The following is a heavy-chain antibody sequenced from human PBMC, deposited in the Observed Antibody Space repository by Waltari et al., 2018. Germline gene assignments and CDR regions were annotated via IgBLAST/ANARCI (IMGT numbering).Heavy chain of an antibody. CDR3: ARLYSSGWYFDL. CDR1: GGSISSHY. CDR2: IYYSGST. D-gene: IGHD6-19*01. V-gene: IGHV4-59*11. J-gene: IGHJ2*01. Sequence: QVQLQESGPGLVKPSETLSLTCTVSGGSISSHYWSWIRQPPGKGLEWIGYIYYSGSTTSNPSLKSRVTISVDTSKNQFSLKLSSVTAADTAVYYCARLYSSGWYFDLWGRGTLVTVSS.